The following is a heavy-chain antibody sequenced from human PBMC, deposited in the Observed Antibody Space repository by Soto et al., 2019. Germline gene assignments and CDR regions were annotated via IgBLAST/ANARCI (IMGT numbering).Heavy chain of an antibody. V-gene: IGHV5-51*01. CDR3: ARSLTDIVLMVYAAHDAFDI. CDR1: GYSFTSYW. CDR2: IYPGDSDT. D-gene: IGHD2-8*01. Sequence: GESLKISCKGSGYSFTSYWIGWVRQIPGKGLEWMGIIYPGDSDTRYSPSFQGQVTISADKSISTAYLQWSSLKASDTAMYYCARSLTDIVLMVYAAHDAFDIWGQGTMVTVSS. J-gene: IGHJ3*02.